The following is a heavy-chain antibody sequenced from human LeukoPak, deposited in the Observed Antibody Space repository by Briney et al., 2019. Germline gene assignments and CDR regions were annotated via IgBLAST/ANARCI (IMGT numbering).Heavy chain of an antibody. D-gene: IGHD2-15*01. Sequence: GGSLRLSCVASGSTFSSYGMSWVRQAPGKGLEWVSGISGSGAGTYYTDSVKGRYTISRDNSKNTVYLQMNSLRAEDTAVYYCAKDAYCSGGSCYSPQFDYWGQGTLVTVSS. J-gene: IGHJ4*02. CDR2: ISGSGAGT. V-gene: IGHV3-23*01. CDR3: AKDAYCSGGSCYSPQFDY. CDR1: GSTFSSYG.